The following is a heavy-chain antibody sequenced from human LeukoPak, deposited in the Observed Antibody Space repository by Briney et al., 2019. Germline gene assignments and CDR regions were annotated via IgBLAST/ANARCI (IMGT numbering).Heavy chain of an antibody. CDR1: GYTFTSYD. D-gene: IGHD3-22*01. J-gene: IGHJ4*02. CDR2: MNPNSGNT. V-gene: IGHV1-8*01. Sequence: ASVKASCKASGYTFTSYDINWVRQATGQGLEWMGWMNPNSGNTGYAQKFQGRVTMTRNTSISTAYMELSSLRSEDTAVYYCARKGPYYYDSSGYLYYFDYWGQGTLVTVSS. CDR3: ARKGPYYYDSSGYLYYFDY.